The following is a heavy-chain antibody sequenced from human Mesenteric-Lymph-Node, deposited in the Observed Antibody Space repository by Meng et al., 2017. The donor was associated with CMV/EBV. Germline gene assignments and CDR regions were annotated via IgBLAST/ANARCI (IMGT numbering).Heavy chain of an antibody. Sequence: GESLKISCTTSGFTFSSYAMSWVRQAPGKGLEWVAVISYDGSNKYYADSVKGRFTISRDNSKNTLYLQMNSLRAEDTAVYYCARGRGCSSTSCSGGWFDPWGQGTLVTVSS. CDR3: ARGRGCSSTSCSGGWFDP. J-gene: IGHJ5*02. D-gene: IGHD2-2*01. CDR1: GFTFSSYA. V-gene: IGHV3-30-3*01. CDR2: ISYDGSNK.